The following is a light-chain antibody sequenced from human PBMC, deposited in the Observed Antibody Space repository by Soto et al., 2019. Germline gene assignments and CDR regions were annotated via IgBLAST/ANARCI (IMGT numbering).Light chain of an antibody. J-gene: IGKJ3*01. V-gene: IGKV1-5*03. CDR2: RAS. Sequence: DIQMTQSPSSLSASVGDRVTITCRASQIINTWLAWYQQKPGKAPKLLIYRASNLVNGVPSRFSGSGSGTEFPLTISTLQPDVFSIYYCQQYETYPATFGPGTKVDL. CDR1: QIINTW. CDR3: QQYETYPAT.